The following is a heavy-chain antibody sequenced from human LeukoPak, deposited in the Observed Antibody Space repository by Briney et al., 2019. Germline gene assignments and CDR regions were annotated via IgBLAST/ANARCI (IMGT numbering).Heavy chain of an antibody. CDR3: ARASSVVVPAAITRDFDY. D-gene: IGHD2-2*01. J-gene: IGHJ4*02. V-gene: IGHV1-2*02. CDR2: INPNSGGT. CDR1: GYTFTGYY. Sequence: AASVKVSCKASGYTFTGYYMHWVRQAPGQGLEWMGWINPNSGGTNYAQKFQGRVTMTRDTSISTAYMELSRLRSDDTAVYYCARASSVVVPAAITRDFDYWGQGTLVTVSS.